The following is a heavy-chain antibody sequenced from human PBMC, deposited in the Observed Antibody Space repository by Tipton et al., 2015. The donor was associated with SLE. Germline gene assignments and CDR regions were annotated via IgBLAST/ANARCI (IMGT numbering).Heavy chain of an antibody. CDR1: GGSFGTYY. J-gene: IGHJ6*02. Sequence: TLSLTCTVSGGSFGTYYWNWIRQPPGKGLEWIGFPSSGGVTNYNPSRTSRVTISGDPSKNHFSLKLTSVTAADTAVYYCARGRGSNSHYDYGLDVWGQRTTVTVS. CDR2: PSSGGVT. CDR3: ARGRGSNSHYDYGLDV. V-gene: IGHV4-4*09. D-gene: IGHD4-23*01.